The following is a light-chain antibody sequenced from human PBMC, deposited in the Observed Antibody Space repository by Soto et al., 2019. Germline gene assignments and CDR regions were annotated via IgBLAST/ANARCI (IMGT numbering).Light chain of an antibody. J-gene: IGKJ4*01. Sequence: DSTLTQSPSSLSASVGDRVTITCRASQSIVTYLNWYLQKPGKAPKLLIYAASTLQAGVPSRFSGSGSGTDFTLTISSLQPEDVAAYYCQKYNSAPLTFGGGTKVDIK. CDR1: QSIVTY. V-gene: IGKV1-27*01. CDR3: QKYNSAPLT. CDR2: AAS.